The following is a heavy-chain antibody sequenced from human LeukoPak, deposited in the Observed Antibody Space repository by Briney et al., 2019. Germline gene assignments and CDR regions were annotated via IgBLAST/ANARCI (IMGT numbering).Heavy chain of an antibody. CDR3: AREGGGYCSGGSCYSPPFDY. CDR2: IYYSGST. V-gene: IGHV4-59*12. D-gene: IGHD2-15*01. Sequence: PSETLSLTCTVSGGSITSYYWSWIRQPPGKGLEWIGYIYYSGSTYYNPSLKSRVTISVDTSKNQFSLKLSSVTAADTAVYYCAREGGGYCSGGSCYSPPFDYWGQGTLVTVSS. CDR1: GGSITSYY. J-gene: IGHJ4*02.